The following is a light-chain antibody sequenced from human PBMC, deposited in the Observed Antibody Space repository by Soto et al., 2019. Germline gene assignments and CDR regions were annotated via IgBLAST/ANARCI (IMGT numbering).Light chain of an antibody. CDR3: QQLNSYPLT. Sequence: DIQLTQSPSFLSASVGDRVTITCRASQGLSSYLAWYQQKPGKAPKLLIYAASTLQSGVPSRFRGSRSWIEFTPNISIRQPEDLATYSAQQLNSYPLTFGGGTKVEIK. V-gene: IGKV1-9*01. CDR1: QGLSSY. CDR2: AAS. J-gene: IGKJ4*01.